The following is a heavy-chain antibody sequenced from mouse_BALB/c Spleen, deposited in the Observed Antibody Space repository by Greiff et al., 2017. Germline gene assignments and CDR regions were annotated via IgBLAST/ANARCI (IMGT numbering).Heavy chain of an antibody. D-gene: IGHD2-1*01. CDR1: GFTFSSFR. CDR2: ISSGSSTI. V-gene: IGHV5-17*02. J-gene: IGHJ3*01. CDR3: ARSGAYGNLAWFAY. Sequence: EVKLVESGGGLVQPGGSRKLSCAASGFTFSSFRMHWVRQAPEKGLEWVAYISSGSSTIYYADTVKGRFTISRDNPKNTLFLQMTSLRSEDTAMYYCARSGAYGNLAWFAYWGQGTLVTVSA.